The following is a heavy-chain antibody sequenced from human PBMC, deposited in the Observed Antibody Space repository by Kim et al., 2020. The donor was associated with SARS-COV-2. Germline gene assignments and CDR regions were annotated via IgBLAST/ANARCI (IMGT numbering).Heavy chain of an antibody. V-gene: IGHV1-8*01. CDR2: MNPNSGNT. Sequence: ASVKVSCKASGYTFTSYDINWVRQATGQGLEWMGWMNPNSGNTGYAQKFQGRVTMTRNTSISTAYMELSSLRSEDTAVYYCAGVPAVTIWYYYYGMDVWGQGTTVTVSS. CDR1: GYTFTSYD. D-gene: IGHD4-4*01. CDR3: AGVPAVTIWYYYYGMDV. J-gene: IGHJ6*02.